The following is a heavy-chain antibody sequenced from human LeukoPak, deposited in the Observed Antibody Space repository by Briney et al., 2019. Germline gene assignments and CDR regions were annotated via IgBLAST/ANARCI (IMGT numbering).Heavy chain of an antibody. J-gene: IGHJ4*02. V-gene: IGHV3-23*01. CDR3: AKDAHYYDSSGYSDY. D-gene: IGHD3-22*01. CDR1: GFTFSGYA. Sequence: GGSLRLSCAASGFTFSGYAMSWVRQAPGKGLEWVSAISGSGGSTYYADSVKGRFTISRDNSKNTLYLQMNSLRAEDTAVYYCAKDAHYYDSSGYSDYWGQGTLVTVSS. CDR2: ISGSGGST.